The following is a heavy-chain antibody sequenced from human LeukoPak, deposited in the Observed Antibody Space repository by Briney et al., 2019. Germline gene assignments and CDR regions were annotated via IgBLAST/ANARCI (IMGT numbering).Heavy chain of an antibody. CDR3: ARVPRSYYYYYYMDV. V-gene: IGHV4-59*08. CDR1: GGSVNNYF. J-gene: IGHJ6*03. D-gene: IGHD2-2*01. CDR2: ILHNGTT. Sequence: PSETLSLTCTVSGGSVNNYFWSWIRQPTGKTLEWIGYILHNGTTKFNPSLKSRVVMSVDKSKNQISLRLSSVTATDTAVYYCARVPRSYYYYYYMDVWGKGTTVTVSS.